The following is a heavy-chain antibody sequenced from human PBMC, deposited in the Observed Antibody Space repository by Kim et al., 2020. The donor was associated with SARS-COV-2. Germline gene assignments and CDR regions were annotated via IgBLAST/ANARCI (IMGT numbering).Heavy chain of an antibody. V-gene: IGHV3-30*03. CDR3: ARVYGSGSYLYDAFDV. CDR1: GFTFRMYG. Sequence: GGSLRLSCEAFGFTFRMYGMHWVRQAPGEGLEWVAAISNDGSKKYYADSVKGRVTISRVSSKNTVYLQMNSLRPEDTALYYCARVYGSGSYLYDAFDVWGQGTMVTVSS. CDR2: ISNDGSKK. D-gene: IGHD3-10*01. J-gene: IGHJ3*01.